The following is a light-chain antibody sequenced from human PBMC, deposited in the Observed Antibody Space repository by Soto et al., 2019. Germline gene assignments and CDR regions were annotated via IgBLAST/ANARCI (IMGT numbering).Light chain of an antibody. CDR3: SSFAGNNNLV. CDR2: EVS. J-gene: IGLJ2*01. Sequence: QSVLTQPPSASGSPGQSVTISCTGTSSDVGGYNYVSWYQQHPGKAPKLMISEVSKRPSGVPDRFSGSKSGNTASLTVYGLQAEDEADYYCSSFAGNNNLVFGGGTKLTDL. CDR1: SSDVGGYNY. V-gene: IGLV2-8*01.